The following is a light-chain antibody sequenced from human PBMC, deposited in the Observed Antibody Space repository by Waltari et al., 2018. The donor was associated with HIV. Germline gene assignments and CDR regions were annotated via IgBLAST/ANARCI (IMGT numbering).Light chain of an antibody. Sequence: DIVMTQPPFFLPVSPGEPVSISCRSSQSLLHSNGYNYLNWYMQKPGQSPQLLIYLASHRASGVPDRFSGSGSGTDFTLHIKRVEADDVGLYYCMQALEIPLTFGGGTKVEIK. CDR1: QSLLHSNGYNY. J-gene: IGKJ4*01. V-gene: IGKV2-28*01. CDR2: LAS. CDR3: MQALEIPLT.